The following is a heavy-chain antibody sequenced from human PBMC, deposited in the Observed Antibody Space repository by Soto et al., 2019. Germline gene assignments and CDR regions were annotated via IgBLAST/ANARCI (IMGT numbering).Heavy chain of an antibody. CDR3: ASVAVSTGLGAVDI. J-gene: IGHJ3*02. D-gene: IGHD3-22*01. CDR2: ISDSGST. CDR1: GSSITSGGYY. V-gene: IGHV4-31*03. Sequence: QVQLQESGPGLVKPSQTLSLTCSVSGSSITSGGYYWSWIRQHPGQGLVWIGYISDSGSTYYNTYLQSRVTISVDTSKTQFSLRLSSVTAADTAVYYCASVAVSTGLGAVDIGGQGTMVTVSS.